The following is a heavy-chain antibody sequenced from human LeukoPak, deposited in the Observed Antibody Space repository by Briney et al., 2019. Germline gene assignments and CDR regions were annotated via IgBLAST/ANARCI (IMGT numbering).Heavy chain of an antibody. CDR3: ARAGGNSRRITTFGVVTYNWFDP. D-gene: IGHD3-3*01. CDR2: INHSGST. CDR1: GGSFSGYY. Sequence: PSETLSLTCAVYGGSFSGYYWSWIRQPPGKGLEWIGEINHSGSTNYNPSLKSRVTISVDTSKNQFSLKLSSVTAADTAVYYCARAGGNSRRITTFGVVTYNWFDPWGQGTLVTVSS. V-gene: IGHV4-34*01. J-gene: IGHJ5*02.